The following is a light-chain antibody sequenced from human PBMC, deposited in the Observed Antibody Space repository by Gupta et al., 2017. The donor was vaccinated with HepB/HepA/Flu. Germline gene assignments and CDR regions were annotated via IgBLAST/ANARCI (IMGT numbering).Light chain of an antibody. CDR2: ASR. CDR1: SSNIGAGYD. V-gene: IGLV1-40*01. Sequence: QSVLTQPPSVSGAPGQRVTISCTGSSSNIGAGYDVHWYQQLPGTAPKLLIYASRNRPSGVPDRFSGSKSGTSASLAITGLQAEDEAHVYCQSYDSGLSAVLFGGGTKLTVL. CDR3: QSYDSGLSAVL. J-gene: IGLJ2*01.